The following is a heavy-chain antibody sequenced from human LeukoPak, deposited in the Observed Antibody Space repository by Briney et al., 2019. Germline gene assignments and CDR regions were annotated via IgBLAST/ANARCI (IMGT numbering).Heavy chain of an antibody. CDR3: TREGRGSDAFDY. J-gene: IGHJ4*02. CDR2: IRSKAYGGTT. V-gene: IGHV3-49*04. CDR1: GFTFGDYA. Sequence: GGSLRLSCTTSGFTFGDYAMSWVRQAPGKGLEWVGFIRSKAYGGTTEYAASVKGRFTISRDDSRRIVYLQMNSLKTEDAAVYYCTREGRGSDAFDYWGQGTLVTVSS. D-gene: IGHD3-16*01.